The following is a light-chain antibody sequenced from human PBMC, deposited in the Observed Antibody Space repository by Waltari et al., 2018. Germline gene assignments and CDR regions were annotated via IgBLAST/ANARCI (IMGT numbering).Light chain of an antibody. Sequence: QSALTQPPSVSGAPGQRVTISCTGSRSNIGAGYAVHWYQQLPRTAPKLLIHGNSNRPSGVPDRFSGSKSGTSASLAITGLQAEDEADYYCQSYDNRLSAWVFGGGTKLTVL. CDR2: GNS. V-gene: IGLV1-40*01. CDR3: QSYDNRLSAWV. J-gene: IGLJ3*02. CDR1: RSNIGAGYA.